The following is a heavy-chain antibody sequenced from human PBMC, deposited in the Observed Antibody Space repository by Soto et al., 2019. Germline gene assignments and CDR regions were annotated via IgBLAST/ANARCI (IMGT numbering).Heavy chain of an antibody. Sequence: ASVKVSCKASGYTFTSYGISWVRQAPGQGLEWMGWISAYNGNTNYAQKLQGRVTMTTDTSTSTAYMELRSLRSDDTAVYYCAREAAETVGDGYWCDPWGQGTLVTVSS. CDR1: GYTFTSYG. J-gene: IGHJ5*02. V-gene: IGHV1-18*01. CDR2: ISAYNGNT. D-gene: IGHD6-13*01. CDR3: AREAAETVGDGYWCDP.